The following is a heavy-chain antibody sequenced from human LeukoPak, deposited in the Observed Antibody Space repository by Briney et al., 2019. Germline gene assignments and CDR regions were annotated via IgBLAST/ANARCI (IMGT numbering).Heavy chain of an antibody. CDR3: ARGMGVVPAATFDP. V-gene: IGHV3-48*01. CDR1: GFTFSSYS. J-gene: IGHJ5*02. CDR2: ISSSSSTI. D-gene: IGHD2-2*01. Sequence: GGSLRLSCAASGFTFSSYSMNWVRQAPGKGLEWVSHISSSSSTIYYADSVKGRFTISRDNAKNSLYLQMNSLRAEDTAVYYCARGMGVVPAATFDPWGQGTLVTVSS.